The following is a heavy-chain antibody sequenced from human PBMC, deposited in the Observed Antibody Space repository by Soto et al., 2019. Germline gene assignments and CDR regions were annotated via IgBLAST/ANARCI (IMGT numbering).Heavy chain of an antibody. J-gene: IGHJ6*04. D-gene: IGHD2-15*01. V-gene: IGHV4-31*03. CDR1: GASISSGGYY. CDR2: IYYSGST. CDR3: ARGGRRSPRRDV. Sequence: QVQLQESGPGLVKPSQTLSLTCTVSGASISSGGYYWSWIRQHPGKGLEWIGYIYYSGSTYYNPSRKSRVTLSVDTSKNQFSRKLSSVTAADTAVYYCARGGRRSPRRDVWGKGTTVTVSS.